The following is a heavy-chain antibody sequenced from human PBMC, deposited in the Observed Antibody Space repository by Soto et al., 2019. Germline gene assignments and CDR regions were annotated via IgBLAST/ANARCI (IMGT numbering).Heavy chain of an antibody. D-gene: IGHD6-19*01. J-gene: IGHJ4*02. Sequence: GGSLRLSCAASGFTFSSYSMNWVRQAPGKGLEWVSYISSSSSTIYYADSVKGRFTISRDNAKNSLYLQMNSLRDEDTAVYYCARDGYPGGSGWYYFDYWGQGTLVTVSS. V-gene: IGHV3-48*02. CDR3: ARDGYPGGSGWYYFDY. CDR1: GFTFSSYS. CDR2: ISSSSSTI.